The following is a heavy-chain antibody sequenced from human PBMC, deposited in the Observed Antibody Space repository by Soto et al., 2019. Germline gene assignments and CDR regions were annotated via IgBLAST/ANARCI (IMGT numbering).Heavy chain of an antibody. V-gene: IGHV3-48*03. Sequence: EVQLVESGGGLVQPGGSLRLSCAASGFTFNSYEMNWVRQAPGKGLEWVSYISSSGSTIYYADSVKGRFTISRDNAKNSLYLQMNSLRAEDTAVYYCARAPETGLYYFDYWGQGTLVTVSS. CDR3: ARAPETGLYYFDY. CDR2: ISSSGSTI. D-gene: IGHD1-1*01. CDR1: GFTFNSYE. J-gene: IGHJ4*02.